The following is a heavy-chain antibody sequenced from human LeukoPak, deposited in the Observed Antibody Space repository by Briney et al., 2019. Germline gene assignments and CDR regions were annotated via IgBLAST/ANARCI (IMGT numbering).Heavy chain of an antibody. CDR2: IIPMFGTA. J-gene: IGHJ4*02. CDR3: ARDPEAFDY. CDR1: GGTFISYA. V-gene: IGHV1-69*05. Sequence: SVKVSCKASGGTFISYAISWVRQAPGQGLEWMGGIIPMFGTANYAQKFQGRVTVTRDTSTSTVHMELSGLRSEDTAVYYCARDPEAFDYWGQGTLVTVSS.